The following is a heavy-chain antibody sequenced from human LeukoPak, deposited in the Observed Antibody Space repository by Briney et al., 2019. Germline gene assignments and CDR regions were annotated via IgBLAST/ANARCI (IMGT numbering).Heavy chain of an antibody. D-gene: IGHD6-6*01. CDR2: IYHSGST. J-gene: IGHJ4*02. V-gene: IGHV4-4*02. CDR1: GGSISSSNW. Sequence: SETLSLTCAVSGGSISSSNWWSWVRQPPGKGLEWIGEIYHSGSTNYNPSLKSRVTISVDKSKNQFSLMLSSVAAADTAVYYCARRGYSSSSWFDYWGQGTLVTVSS. CDR3: ARRGYSSSSWFDY.